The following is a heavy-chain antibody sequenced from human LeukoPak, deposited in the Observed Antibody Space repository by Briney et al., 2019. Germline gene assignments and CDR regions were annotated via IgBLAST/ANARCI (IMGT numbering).Heavy chain of an antibody. CDR3: AKAEGRIAVAGNPLNY. CDR1: GFTFSSYE. V-gene: IGHV3-48*03. CDR2: ISSSGSTI. J-gene: IGHJ4*02. Sequence: PGGSLRLSCAASGFTFSSYEMNWVRQAPGKGLEWVSYISSSGSTIYYADSVKGRFTISRDNAKNSLYLQMNSLRAEDTAVYYCAKAEGRIAVAGNPLNYWGQGTLVTVSS. D-gene: IGHD6-19*01.